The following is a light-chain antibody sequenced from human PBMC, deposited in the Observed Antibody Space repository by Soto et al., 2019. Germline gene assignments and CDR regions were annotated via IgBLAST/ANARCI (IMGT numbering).Light chain of an antibody. CDR1: SSNIGAGYD. CDR2: GNS. V-gene: IGLV1-40*01. J-gene: IGLJ2*01. Sequence: QSVLTQPPSVSGAPGQRVTISCTGSSSNIGAGYDVHWYQQLPGTAPKLLIYGNSNRPSVVPDRFSGSKSGTSASLAITWLQAEDEADYYCQSYDSSLSGSVVFGGGTKLTVL. CDR3: QSYDSSLSGSVV.